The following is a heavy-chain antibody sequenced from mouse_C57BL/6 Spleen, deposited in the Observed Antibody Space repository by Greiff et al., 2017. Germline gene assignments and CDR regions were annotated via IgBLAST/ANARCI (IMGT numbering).Heavy chain of an antibody. CDR2: ISSGGDYI. CDR3: TRESYYGSSGGYFDV. V-gene: IGHV5-9-1*02. D-gene: IGHD1-1*01. Sequence: EVKLMESGEGLVKPGGSLKLSCAASGFTFSSYAMSWVRQTPEKRLEWVAYISSGGDYIYYADTVKGRFTISRDNARNTLYLQMSSLKSEDTAMYYCTRESYYGSSGGYFDVWGTGTTVTVSS. CDR1: GFTFSSYA. J-gene: IGHJ1*03.